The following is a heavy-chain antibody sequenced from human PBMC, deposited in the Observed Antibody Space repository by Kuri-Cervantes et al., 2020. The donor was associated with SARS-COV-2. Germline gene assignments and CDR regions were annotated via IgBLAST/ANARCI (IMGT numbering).Heavy chain of an antibody. CDR1: GYTFIDYY. V-gene: IGHV1-2*02. Sequence: ASVKVSCKASGYTFIDYYIHWVRQAPGQGLEWMGWINPHSGGTTYGETFEGRVTMTRDTSISTAYMELSRLRSDDTAVYYCARDQQMVYAAWGAIDYWGQGTLVTVSS. D-gene: IGHD2-8*01. J-gene: IGHJ4*02. CDR2: INPHSGGT. CDR3: ARDQQMVYAAWGAIDY.